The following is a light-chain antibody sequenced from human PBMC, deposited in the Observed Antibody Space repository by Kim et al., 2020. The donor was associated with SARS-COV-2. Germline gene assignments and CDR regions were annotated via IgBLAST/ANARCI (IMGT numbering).Light chain of an antibody. V-gene: IGKV1-9*01. CDR2: AAS. Sequence: DIQLTQSPSFLSTSIGDRVTITCRASQGIRNYLAWYQQRPGQAPKLLIYAASTLQSWVPSRFSGSGSGTEFTLTISSLQPEDFATYNCQQLNSFPRTFGQGTKVDIK. CDR1: QGIRNY. J-gene: IGKJ1*01. CDR3: QQLNSFPRT.